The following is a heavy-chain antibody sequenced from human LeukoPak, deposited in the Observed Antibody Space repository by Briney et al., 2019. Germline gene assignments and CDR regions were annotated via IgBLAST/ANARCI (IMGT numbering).Heavy chain of an antibody. CDR2: IWYDGSNK. Sequence: GGSLRLSCAASGFTFSSYSMNWVRQAPGKGLEWVALIWYDGSNKYYADSVKGRFTISRDNSKNTLYLQMNSLRAEDTAVYYCAKIWGSSGWYEYSFDYWGQGTLVTVSS. CDR3: AKIWGSSGWYEYSFDY. V-gene: IGHV3-33*06. D-gene: IGHD6-19*01. CDR1: GFTFSSYS. J-gene: IGHJ4*02.